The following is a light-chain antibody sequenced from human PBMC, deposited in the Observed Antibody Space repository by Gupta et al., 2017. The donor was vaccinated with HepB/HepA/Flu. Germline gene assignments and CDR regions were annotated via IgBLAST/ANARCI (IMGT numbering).Light chain of an antibody. V-gene: IGLV2-23*02. Sequence: QSALTPPASVSGSPGQSLTIPCTGTSSDVGSYNLVSWFQQHPGKAPRLMIYEVSKRPSGVSIRFSGSKSGNTASLTISGLQAEDEAEYYCCAYAGSGTFVFGIGTKVTVL. CDR2: EVS. CDR3: CAYAGSGTFV. J-gene: IGLJ1*01. CDR1: SSDVGSYNL.